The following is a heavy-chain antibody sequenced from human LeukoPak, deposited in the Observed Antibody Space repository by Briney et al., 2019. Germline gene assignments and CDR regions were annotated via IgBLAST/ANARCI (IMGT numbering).Heavy chain of an antibody. D-gene: IGHD3-22*01. CDR3: ASDRGYSNNYFDY. CDR1: GGSISTTGYY. CDR2: IYYSGST. V-gene: IGHV4-39*01. J-gene: IGHJ4*01. Sequence: SETLSLTCTVSGGSISTTGYYWAWIRQPPGKGLEWIASIYYSGSTYYNSSLKSRVTISVDTSRNQFSLKLSSVTAADTALYYCASDRGYSNNYFDYWGQGTLVTVSS.